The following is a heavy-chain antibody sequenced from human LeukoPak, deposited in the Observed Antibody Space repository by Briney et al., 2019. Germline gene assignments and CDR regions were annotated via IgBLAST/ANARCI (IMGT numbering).Heavy chain of an antibody. CDR2: ISSSGSTI. V-gene: IGHV3-48*03. Sequence: GGSLRLSCAASGFTFSSYEMNWVRQAPGKGLEWVSYISSSGSTIYYADSVKGRFTISRDNAKNSLYLQMNSLRAEDTAVYYCASLGGVFDPSNYYYMDVWGKGTTVTVSS. CDR3: ASLGGVFDPSNYYYMDV. J-gene: IGHJ6*03. D-gene: IGHD3-3*01. CDR1: GFTFSSYE.